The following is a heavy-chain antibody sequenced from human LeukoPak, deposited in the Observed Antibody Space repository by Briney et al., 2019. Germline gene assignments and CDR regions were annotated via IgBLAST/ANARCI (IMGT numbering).Heavy chain of an antibody. D-gene: IGHD5-12*01. V-gene: IGHV3-13*04. CDR1: GFTFSSYD. Sequence: GGSLRLSCAASGFTFSSYDMHWVRQPTGKGLEWVSAIGTAGDTYYPGSVKGRFTISRENAKNSLYLQMNRLRAGDTVVYYCVRGTGYSAYDYDFDYWGQGTLVTVSS. CDR2: IGTAGDT. J-gene: IGHJ4*02. CDR3: VRGTGYSAYDYDFDY.